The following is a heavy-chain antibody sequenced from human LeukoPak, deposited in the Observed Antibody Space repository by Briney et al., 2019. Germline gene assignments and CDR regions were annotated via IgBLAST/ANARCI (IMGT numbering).Heavy chain of an antibody. CDR1: GFPFNTFW. Sequence: GESLRLSCAASGFPFNTFWMSWVRQAPGKGLEWVANIKEDGGEKYYVDSVKGRFTISRDNAKNSLYLQMNSLRAEDTAVYCCAELGITMIGGVWGKGTTVTISS. V-gene: IGHV3-7*01. J-gene: IGHJ6*04. D-gene: IGHD3-10*02. CDR3: AELGITMIGGV. CDR2: IKEDGGEK.